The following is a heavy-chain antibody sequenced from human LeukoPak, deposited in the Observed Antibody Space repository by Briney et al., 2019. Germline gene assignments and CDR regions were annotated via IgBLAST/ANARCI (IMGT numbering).Heavy chain of an antibody. J-gene: IGHJ3*02. V-gene: IGHV2-5*02. Sequence: SCPTLVKPTQTLTLTCTFSGFSLSTSAVGVGWIRQPPGKAPEWLALIYWDDDKRYSPSLKSRLPITKDTSKNQAVLTMTNMDPVDTATYYYADRMRVVTANDAFDIWGQGTMVTVSS. CDR3: ADRMRVVTANDAFDI. CDR1: GFSLSTSAVG. CDR2: IYWDDDK. D-gene: IGHD2-21*02.